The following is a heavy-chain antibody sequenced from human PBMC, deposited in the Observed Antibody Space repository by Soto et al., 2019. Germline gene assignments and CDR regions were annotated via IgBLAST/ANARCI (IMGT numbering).Heavy chain of an antibody. J-gene: IGHJ4*02. CDR2: IYWDDDK. D-gene: IGHD5-18*01. CDR3: ALYRYGEFDY. V-gene: IGHV2-5*02. Sequence: QITLKESGPTLVKPTQTLTLTCTFSGFSLSTSGVGVGWIRQPPGKAMEWLALIYWDDDKRYSPSLKSRLTITKGTSINQVVLTMTNMDPVDTSTYYCALYRYGEFDYWGQGTLVTVTS. CDR1: GFSLSTSGVG.